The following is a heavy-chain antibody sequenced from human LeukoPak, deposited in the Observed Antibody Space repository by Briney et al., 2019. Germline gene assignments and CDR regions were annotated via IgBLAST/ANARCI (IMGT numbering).Heavy chain of an antibody. CDR2: VSSGSSLI. D-gene: IGHD2-15*01. J-gene: IGHJ4*02. CDR1: GFTFNTYS. CDR3: AREGRRISALGY. Sequence: GGSLRLSCEASGFTFNTYSMNWVRQAPGKGLEWVAAVSSGSSLIKYAESVKGRFTISRDNTKNSVFLHMTGLGGEDTGVYYCAREGRRISALGYWGQGTLVTVSS. V-gene: IGHV3-21*01.